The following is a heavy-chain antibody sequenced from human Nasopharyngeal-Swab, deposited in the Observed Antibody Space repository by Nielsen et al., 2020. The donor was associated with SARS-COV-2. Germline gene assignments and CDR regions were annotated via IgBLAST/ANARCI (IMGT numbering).Heavy chain of an antibody. D-gene: IGHD3-22*01. CDR1: GDSISSNNHY. CDR2: IYYSGGT. CDR3: ARRSYYYDSSGYYSYYFDY. V-gene: IGHV4-39*01. Sequence: SETLSLTCSVSGDSISSNNHYWAWIRQPPGKGLEWIGNIYYSGGTYKNLSLKSRVTMSVDTSKNQFFLKLTSVTATDTAVYYCARRSYYYDSSGYYSYYFDYWDQGTLVTVSS. J-gene: IGHJ4*02.